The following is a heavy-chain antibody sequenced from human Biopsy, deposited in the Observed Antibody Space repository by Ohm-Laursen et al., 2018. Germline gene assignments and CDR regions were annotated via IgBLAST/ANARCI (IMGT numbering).Heavy chain of an antibody. CDR2: IDTINICA. J-gene: IGHJ5*02. Sequence: SVKVSCKASGYTFTDYYVHWVRQAPGHGLEWMGWIDTINICARYAQKFQGRVTMTRDTSSSTTYMELSRLTSDDTAVYYWARERDPWGQGALVTVSS. CDR1: GYTFTDYY. CDR3: ARERDP. V-gene: IGHV1-2*02.